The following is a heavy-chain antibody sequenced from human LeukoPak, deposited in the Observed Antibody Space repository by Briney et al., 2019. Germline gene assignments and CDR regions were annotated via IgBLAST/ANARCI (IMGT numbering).Heavy chain of an antibody. Sequence: GGSLRLSCAASGFTFSSYAMSWVRQAPGKGLEWVSAISGSGGSTYCADSVKGRFTISRDNSKNTLYLQMNSLRAEDTAVYYCAKGGYCTNGVCYELDXWGQGXLVTV. D-gene: IGHD2-8*01. CDR1: GFTFSSYA. CDR3: AKGGYCTNGVCYELDX. V-gene: IGHV3-23*01. J-gene: IGHJ4*02. CDR2: ISGSGGST.